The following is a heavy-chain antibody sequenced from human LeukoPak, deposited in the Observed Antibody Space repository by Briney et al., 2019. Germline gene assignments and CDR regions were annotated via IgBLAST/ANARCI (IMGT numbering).Heavy chain of an antibody. V-gene: IGHV3-7*03. Sequence: GGSLRLSCAASGFSFSSYWMSWVRQAPGKGLEGVANIKQDGSEKYYVDSVKGRFTISRDNGKNSLDLQMTTLRAEDTAVYYCARDFGGGLWFGELLGAFDIWGHGTMVTVSS. CDR2: IKQDGSEK. J-gene: IGHJ3*02. D-gene: IGHD3-10*01. CDR1: GFSFSSYW. CDR3: ARDFGGGLWFGELLGAFDI.